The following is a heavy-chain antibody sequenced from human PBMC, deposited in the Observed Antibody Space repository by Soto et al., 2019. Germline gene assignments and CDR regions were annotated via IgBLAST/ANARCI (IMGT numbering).Heavy chain of an antibody. CDR1: GGSISSGGYY. CDR3: AREVVGYCSSTSCPSWFDP. J-gene: IGHJ5*02. Sequence: SETLSLTCTVSGGSISSGGYYWSWIRQHPGKGLEWIGYIYYSGSTYYNPSLKSRVTISVDTSKNQFSLKLSSVTAADTAVYYCAREVVGYCSSTSCPSWFDPWGQGTLVTVSS. D-gene: IGHD2-2*01. V-gene: IGHV4-31*03. CDR2: IYYSGST.